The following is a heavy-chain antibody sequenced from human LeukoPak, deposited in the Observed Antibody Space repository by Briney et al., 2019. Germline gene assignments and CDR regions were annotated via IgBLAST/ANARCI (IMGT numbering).Heavy chain of an antibody. Sequence: GGSLRLSCAASGFTFSSYSMNWVRQAPGKGLAWVSSISSSSSYIYYADSVKGRFTISRDNAKNSLYLQMNSLRAEDTAVYYCARDGNYYDSSGYLKFDPWGQGTLVTVSS. J-gene: IGHJ5*02. V-gene: IGHV3-21*01. CDR3: ARDGNYYDSSGYLKFDP. D-gene: IGHD3-22*01. CDR1: GFTFSSYS. CDR2: ISSSSSYI.